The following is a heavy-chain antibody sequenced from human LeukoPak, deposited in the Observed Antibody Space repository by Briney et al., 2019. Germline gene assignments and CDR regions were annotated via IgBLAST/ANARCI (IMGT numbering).Heavy chain of an antibody. CDR3: AGGDQVVVVAATPYRWFDP. CDR1: GGSFSGYY. J-gene: IGHJ5*02. CDR2: INHSGST. V-gene: IGHV4-34*01. Sequence: SETLSLTCAVYGGSFSGYYWSWIRQPPGKGLEWIGEINHSGSTNYNPSLKSRVTISVDTSKNQFSLKPSSVTAADTAVYYCAGGDQVVVVAATPYRWFDPWGQGTLVTVSS. D-gene: IGHD2-15*01.